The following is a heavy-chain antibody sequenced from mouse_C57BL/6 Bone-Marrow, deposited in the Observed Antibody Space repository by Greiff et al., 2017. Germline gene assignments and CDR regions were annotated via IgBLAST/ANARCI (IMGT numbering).Heavy chain of an antibody. Sequence: EVQRVESGGGLVQPGGSLKLSCAASGFTFSDYYMYWVRQTPEKRLEWVAYISNGGGSTYYPDTVKGRFTISRDNAKNTLYLQMSRLKSEDTAMYYCARDGNGFAYWGQGTTLTVSS. CDR2: ISNGGGST. D-gene: IGHD2-1*01. V-gene: IGHV5-12*01. CDR1: GFTFSDYY. CDR3: ARDGNGFAY. J-gene: IGHJ2*01.